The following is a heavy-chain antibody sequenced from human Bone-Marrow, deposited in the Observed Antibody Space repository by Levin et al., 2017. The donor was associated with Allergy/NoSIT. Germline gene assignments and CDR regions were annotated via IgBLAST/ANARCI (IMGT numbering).Heavy chain of an antibody. Sequence: GESLKISCAASGFTFSSYSMNWVRQAPGKGLEWVSSISSSSSYIYYADSVKGRFTISRDNAKNSLYLQMNSLRAEDTAVYYCARAEGYCSGGSCYRYAFDIWGQGTMVTVSS. J-gene: IGHJ3*02. CDR1: GFTFSSYS. V-gene: IGHV3-21*01. CDR2: ISSSSSYI. D-gene: IGHD2-15*01. CDR3: ARAEGYCSGGSCYRYAFDI.